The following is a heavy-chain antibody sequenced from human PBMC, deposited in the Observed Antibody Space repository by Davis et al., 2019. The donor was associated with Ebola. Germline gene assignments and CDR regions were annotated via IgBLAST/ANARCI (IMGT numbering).Heavy chain of an antibody. CDR1: GYTFASSW. CDR3: ARRRVIHALSTNDYFDF. J-gene: IGHJ4*02. CDR2: IYPGDSDT. D-gene: IGHD5/OR15-5a*01. V-gene: IGHV5-51*01. Sequence: GGSLRLSCKDSGYTFASSWIGWVRQMPGKGLEWLGIIYPGDSDTRYSPSFQGQVTISADKSISTAYLQWSSLKASDTAIYYCARRRVIHALSTNDYFDFWGQGTLVTVSS.